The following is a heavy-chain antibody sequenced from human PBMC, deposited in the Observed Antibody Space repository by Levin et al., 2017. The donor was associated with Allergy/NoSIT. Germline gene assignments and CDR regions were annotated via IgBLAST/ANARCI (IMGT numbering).Heavy chain of an antibody. CDR1: GGSISSGGYY. CDR2: IYYSGST. CDR3: ARVKVRGQSFDY. V-gene: IGHV4-31*03. Sequence: SQTLSLTCTVSGGSISSGGYYWSWIRQHPGKGLEWIGYIYYSGSTFYNPSLKSRVTISVDTSKNQFSLKLSSVTAADTAVYYCARVKVRGQSFDYWGQGTLVTVSS. D-gene: IGHD3-10*01. J-gene: IGHJ4*02.